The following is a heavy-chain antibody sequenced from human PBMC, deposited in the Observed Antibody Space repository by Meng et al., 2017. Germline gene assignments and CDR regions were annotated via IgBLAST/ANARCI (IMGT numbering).Heavy chain of an antibody. Sequence: GASVNEPGFPVKVSFKAFGGTFTRDAISWVPQAPGQGLEWMGGIIPIFGTANYAQKFQGRVTITTDESTSTAYMELSSLRSEDTAVYYCARGGYSSGVRVRHWFDPWGQGTLVTVSS. CDR1: GGTFTRDA. V-gene: IGHV1-69*05. D-gene: IGHD6-25*01. CDR3: ARGGYSSGVRVRHWFDP. J-gene: IGHJ5*02. CDR2: IIPIFGTA.